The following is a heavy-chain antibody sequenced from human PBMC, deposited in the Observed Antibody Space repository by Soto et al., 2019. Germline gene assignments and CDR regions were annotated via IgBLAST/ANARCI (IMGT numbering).Heavy chain of an antibody. Sequence: GGYLRLSCAASGFTFSSYWMTWVRQKPGKGLEWVANIKQDGSEKYYVESVKGRLTISRDNAKNSLYLQMNSLRAEDTAVYYCATSNIVAKIVIPANNEYFQHWGQGTLVTVSP. V-gene: IGHV3-7*01. CDR3: ATSNIVAKIVIPANNEYFQH. CDR2: IKQDGSEK. CDR1: GFTFSSYW. D-gene: IGHD5-12*01. J-gene: IGHJ1*01.